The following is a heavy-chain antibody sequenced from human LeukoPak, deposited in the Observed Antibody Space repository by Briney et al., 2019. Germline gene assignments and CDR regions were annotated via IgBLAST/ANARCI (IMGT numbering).Heavy chain of an antibody. D-gene: IGHD3-22*01. CDR1: GFTFDDYV. Sequence: PGGSLRLSCAASGFTFDDYVMSWVRQAPGKGLEWVSGINWNGGSTGYADSVKGRFIISRDNANNSLYLQMNSLRAEDTALYYCARERYYDSSGYYGEDYWGQGTLVTVSS. CDR3: ARERYYDSSGYYGEDY. J-gene: IGHJ4*02. CDR2: INWNGGST. V-gene: IGHV3-20*04.